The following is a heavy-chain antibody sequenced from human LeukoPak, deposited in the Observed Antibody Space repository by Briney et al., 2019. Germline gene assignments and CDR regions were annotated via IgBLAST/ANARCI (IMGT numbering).Heavy chain of an antibody. CDR1: GYNFNDYY. J-gene: IGHJ5*02. CDR2: INPKNGYA. D-gene: IGHD3-10*01. CDR3: AKAGRSDYFLRWFDP. Sequence: ASVKVSCKASGYNFNDYYMLWVRQVPGQGFEWLGWINPKNGYATYAGNFLGRLTMTSDKSTSTVSMDLISLRSDDTAIYYCAKAGRSDYFLRWFDPWGQGTLVTVSS. V-gene: IGHV1-2*02.